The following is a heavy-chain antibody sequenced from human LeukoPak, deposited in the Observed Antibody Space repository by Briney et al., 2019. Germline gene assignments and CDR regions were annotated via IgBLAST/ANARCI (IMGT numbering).Heavy chain of an antibody. D-gene: IGHD3-3*01. Sequence: GGSLRLSCAASGFTFSSYWMHWVRHTPEKGLVWVSRINSDGSSTSYADSVKGRFSISRDNSKNTLYLQMNSLRAEDTAVDYCAKYLSAKGPPCALEFWRQGTAIIVS. CDR3: AKYLSAKGPPCALEF. J-gene: IGHJ6*02. CDR1: GFTFSSYW. CDR2: INSDGSST. V-gene: IGHV3-74*01.